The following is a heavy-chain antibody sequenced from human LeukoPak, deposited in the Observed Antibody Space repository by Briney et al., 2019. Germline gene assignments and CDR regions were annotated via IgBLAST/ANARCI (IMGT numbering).Heavy chain of an antibody. J-gene: IGHJ4*02. D-gene: IGHD1-26*01. Sequence: ASVKVSCKASGGTFSSYAISWVRQAPGQGLEWMGRIIPILGIANYAQKFQGRVAITADKSTSTAYMELSSLRSEDTAVYYCARSIVVPGGAFDYWGQGTLVTVSS. CDR1: GGTFSSYA. CDR3: ARSIVVPGGAFDY. V-gene: IGHV1-69*04. CDR2: IIPILGIA.